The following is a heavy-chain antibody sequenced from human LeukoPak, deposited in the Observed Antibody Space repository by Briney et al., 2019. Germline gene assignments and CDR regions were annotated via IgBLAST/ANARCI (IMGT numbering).Heavy chain of an antibody. Sequence: SETLSLTCTVSGVSISSSNSYWGWIRQPPGKGLEWIGSIYYCGNTYYNASPKSQVSISIDTSKNEFSLSLTSVTAADTAVYYCARQTGSGLFILPGGQGTLVTVSS. V-gene: IGHV4-39*01. J-gene: IGHJ4*02. D-gene: IGHD3/OR15-3a*01. CDR3: ARQTGSGLFILP. CDR2: IYYCGNT. CDR1: GVSISSSNSY.